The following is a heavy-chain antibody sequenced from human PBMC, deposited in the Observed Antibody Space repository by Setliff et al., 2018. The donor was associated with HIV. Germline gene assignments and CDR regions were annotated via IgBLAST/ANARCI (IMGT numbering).Heavy chain of an antibody. CDR2: IRDDAATK. J-gene: IGHJ4*02. D-gene: IGHD1-20*01. CDR3: AKISGTFRYIDC. Sequence: GGSLRLSCAASGFTFNNYGMHWVRQAPGKGLEWVAFIRDDAATKYYADSVEGRFTISRDNSKNTLYPQMSSLRAEDTAMYYCAKISGTFRYIDCWGQGTLVTVSS. V-gene: IGHV3-30*02. CDR1: GFTFNNYG.